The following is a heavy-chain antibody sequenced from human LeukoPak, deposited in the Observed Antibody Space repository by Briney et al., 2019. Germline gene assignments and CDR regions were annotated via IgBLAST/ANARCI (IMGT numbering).Heavy chain of an antibody. Sequence: SETLSLTCAVYGGSFSGYYWSWIRQPPGKGLEWIGEINHSGSTNYNPSLKSRVTMSVDTSKNQFSLNLSSVTAADTAVYYCARRGSAAALGYWGQGTLVTVSS. CDR2: INHSGST. J-gene: IGHJ4*02. D-gene: IGHD6-13*01. CDR3: ARRGSAAALGY. CDR1: GGSFSGYY. V-gene: IGHV4-34*01.